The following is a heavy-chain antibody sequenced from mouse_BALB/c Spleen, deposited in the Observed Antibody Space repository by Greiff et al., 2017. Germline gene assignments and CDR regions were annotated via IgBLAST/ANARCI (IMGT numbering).Heavy chain of an antibody. D-gene: IGHD2-14*01. Sequence: QVHVKQSGAELAKPGASVKMSCKASGYTFTSYWMHWVKQRPGQGLEWIGYINPSTGYTEYNQKFKDKATLTADKSSSTAYMQLSSLTSEDSAVYFCARSRGVRRTWFAYWGQGTLVTVSA. CDR1: GYTFTSYW. CDR3: ARSRGVRRTWFAY. CDR2: INPSTGYT. J-gene: IGHJ3*01. V-gene: IGHV1-7*01.